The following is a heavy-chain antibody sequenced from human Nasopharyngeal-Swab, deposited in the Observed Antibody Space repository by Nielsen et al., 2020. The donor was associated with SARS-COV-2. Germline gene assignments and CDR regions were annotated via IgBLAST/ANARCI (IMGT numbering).Heavy chain of an antibody. V-gene: IGHV3-74*01. Sequence: GSLKISCAASGFTFSSYWMHWVRHAPGKGLVRVSRINSEGSSTSYADSVKGRFTISRDNAKNTLYLQMNSLRAEDTAVYYCARGVGVDDFWSGRFDYWGQGTLVTVSS. J-gene: IGHJ4*02. CDR1: GFTFSSYW. D-gene: IGHD3-3*01. CDR2: INSEGSST. CDR3: ARGVGVDDFWSGRFDY.